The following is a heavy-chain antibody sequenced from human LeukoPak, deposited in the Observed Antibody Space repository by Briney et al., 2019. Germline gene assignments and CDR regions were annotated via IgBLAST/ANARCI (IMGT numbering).Heavy chain of an antibody. V-gene: IGHV3-23*01. D-gene: IGHD6-13*01. CDR1: GFTFSSYG. Sequence: PGGSLRLSCAASGFTFSSYGMNWVRQAPGKGVEWVSAISGSGGSTYYADSVKGRFTISRDNSKNTLYLQMNSLRAEDTAVYYCAKCHSRASAAAGIWFDPWGQGTLVTVSS. CDR2: ISGSGGST. J-gene: IGHJ5*02. CDR3: AKCHSRASAAAGIWFDP.